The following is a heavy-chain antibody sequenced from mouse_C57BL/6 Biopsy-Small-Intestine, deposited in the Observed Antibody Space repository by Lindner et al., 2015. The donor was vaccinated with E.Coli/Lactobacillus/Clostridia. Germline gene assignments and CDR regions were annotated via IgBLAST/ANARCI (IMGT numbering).Heavy chain of an antibody. Sequence: VQLQESGAELVRPGASVTLSCKASGYTFTDNEMHWVKQTPVHGLEWSGGIDPETGGTAYNQKFKGKAILTADKSSSTAHMELRSLTSEDSAVYYCTRGTTDVWGTGTTVTVSS. V-gene: IGHV1-15*01. CDR2: IDPETGGT. D-gene: IGHD1-1*01. CDR1: GYTFTDNE. J-gene: IGHJ1*03. CDR3: TRGTTDV.